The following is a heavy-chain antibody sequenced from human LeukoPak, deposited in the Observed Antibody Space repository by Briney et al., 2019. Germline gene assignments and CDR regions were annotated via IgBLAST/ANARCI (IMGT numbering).Heavy chain of an antibody. CDR2: SNSDGSNI. Sequence: GGSLRLSCAASGFNFRNSWMHWVRQAPGKGPEWDSRSNSDGSNIRYATSVRDRFTISRDNAKNTVYLQMDSLRAEDTGLYYCARSLVGPNWFDSWGQGTLVTVSS. CDR1: GFNFRNSW. D-gene: IGHD1-26*01. V-gene: IGHV3-74*01. J-gene: IGHJ5*01. CDR3: ARSLVGPNWFDS.